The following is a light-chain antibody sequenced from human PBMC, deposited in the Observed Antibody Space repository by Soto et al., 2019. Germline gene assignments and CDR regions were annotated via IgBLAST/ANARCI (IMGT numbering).Light chain of an antibody. CDR1: QSLLANCNNKNC. V-gene: IGKV4-1*01. J-gene: IGKJ2*01. CDR3: QHFFRPPFP. Sequence: DIVMTQSPDSLAVSLGERATINCKSSQSLLANCNNKNCLAWYQHKPGQPPKMLILWASTRESGVPERFSGSGSGTDFTLTISSLQAEDAVVYYYQHFFRPPFPFGQGTKLEIK. CDR2: WAS.